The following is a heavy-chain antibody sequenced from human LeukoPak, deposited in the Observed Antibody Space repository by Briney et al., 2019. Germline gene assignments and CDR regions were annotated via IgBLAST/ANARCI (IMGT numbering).Heavy chain of an antibody. CDR1: GFTFSDYY. Sequence: PGGSLRLSCAASGFTFSDYYMSWIRQAPGKGLEWVSYISSSGDITDYADSVKGRFTISRDNSKNTLNLQMNSLRAEDTALYYCAKDPGVGATRFNDYWGRGTQVTVTS. CDR3: AKDPGVGATRFNDY. J-gene: IGHJ4*02. D-gene: IGHD1-26*01. V-gene: IGHV3-11*01. CDR2: ISSSGDIT.